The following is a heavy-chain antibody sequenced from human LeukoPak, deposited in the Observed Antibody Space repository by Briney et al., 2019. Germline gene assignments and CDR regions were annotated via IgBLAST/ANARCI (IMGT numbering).Heavy chain of an antibody. CDR3: ARDQASYSSGWYRHSPARAFDY. Sequence: ASVKVSCKASGYTFTSYGISWVRQAPGQGPEWMGWISAYNGNTNYAQKLQGRVTMTTDTSTSTAYMELRSLRSDDTAVYYYARDQASYSSGWYRHSPARAFDYWGQGTLVTVSS. CDR2: ISAYNGNT. D-gene: IGHD6-19*01. J-gene: IGHJ4*02. CDR1: GYTFTSYG. V-gene: IGHV1-18*01.